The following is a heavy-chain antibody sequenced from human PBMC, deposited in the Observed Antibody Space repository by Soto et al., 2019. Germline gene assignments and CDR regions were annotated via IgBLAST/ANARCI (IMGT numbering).Heavy chain of an antibody. V-gene: IGHV4-31*03. J-gene: IGHJ5*02. CDR2: IYYSGST. CDR1: GGSISRGGYY. CDR3: ARSVFP. Sequence: QVQLQESGPGLVKPSQTLSLTCTVSGGSISRGGYYWSWIRQHPGTGLEWIGYIYYSGSTYFNPSLRSRVTISVDTPKNQFALQLSSVTAADRVVYYCARSVFPWGQGTLVTVSS.